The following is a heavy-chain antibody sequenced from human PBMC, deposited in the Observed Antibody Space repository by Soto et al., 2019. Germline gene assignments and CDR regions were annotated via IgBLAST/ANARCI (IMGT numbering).Heavy chain of an antibody. J-gene: IGHJ3*02. Sequence: GGSLRLSCAASGFTFSSYGMHWVRQAPGKGLEWVAVIWYDGSNKYYADSVKGRFTTSRDNSKNTLYLQMNSLRAEDTAVYYCARDRITMIVVDPGAFDIWGQGTMVTVSS. CDR2: IWYDGSNK. CDR3: ARDRITMIVVDPGAFDI. D-gene: IGHD3-22*01. V-gene: IGHV3-33*01. CDR1: GFTFSSYG.